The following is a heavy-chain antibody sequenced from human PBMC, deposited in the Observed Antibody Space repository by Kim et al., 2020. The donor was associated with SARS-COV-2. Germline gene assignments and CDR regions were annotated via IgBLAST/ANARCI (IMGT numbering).Heavy chain of an antibody. J-gene: IGHJ4*02. Sequence: SVKVSCKASGGTFSSYGISWVRQAPGQGLEWMGGIIPIFGTTRYAQKFQGRVTMTAVESTSTAYLELSSLRSEDTAIYYCATTTFGGSNSRYYFDNWGQGTLATVSS. CDR2: IIPIFGTT. CDR3: ATTTFGGSNSRYYFDN. CDR1: GGTFSSYG. D-gene: IGHD3-3*01. V-gene: IGHV1-69*13.